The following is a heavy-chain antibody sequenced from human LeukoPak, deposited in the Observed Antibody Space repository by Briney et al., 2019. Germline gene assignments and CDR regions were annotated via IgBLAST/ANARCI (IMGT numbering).Heavy chain of an antibody. D-gene: IGHD3-16*01. Sequence: GGSLRLSCAGSGFIFGNHWMSWVRQAPGKGLEWVSTISGSGVSTYYADSVKGRFTISRDNSKNTLYLQMNSLGAEDTAVYYCANPWGSTYWYFDLWGRGTLVTVSS. J-gene: IGHJ2*01. V-gene: IGHV3-23*01. CDR3: ANPWGSTYWYFDL. CDR2: ISGSGVST. CDR1: GFIFGNHW.